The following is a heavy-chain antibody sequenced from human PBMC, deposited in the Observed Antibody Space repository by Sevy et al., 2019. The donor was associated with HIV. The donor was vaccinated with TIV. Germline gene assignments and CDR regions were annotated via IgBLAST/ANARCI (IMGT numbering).Heavy chain of an antibody. D-gene: IGHD2-2*01. CDR3: VKGSLPAALSGGTFDY. J-gene: IGHJ4*02. V-gene: IGHV3-9*01. CDR1: GFTFDDYA. Sequence: GGSLRLSCATSGFTFDDYAMHWVRQVPGKGLEWVSGISWNGGSIAYADSVKGRFTISRDNAKNSLYLQMNSLRADDTALFYCVKGSLPAALSGGTFDYWGQGTLVTVSS. CDR2: ISWNGGSI.